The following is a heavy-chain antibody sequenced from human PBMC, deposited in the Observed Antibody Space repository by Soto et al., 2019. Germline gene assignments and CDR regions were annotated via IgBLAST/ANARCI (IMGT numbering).Heavy chain of an antibody. CDR1: GYSFTSYW. Sequence: GESLKISGKGSGYSFTSYWIGWVRQMPGKGLEWMGTIYPGDSDTRYSPSFQGQVTISADKSISTAYLQWSSLKASDTAMYYCARQNEGVVVPAAMPEDENYYYMDVWGKGTTVTVSS. CDR2: IYPGDSDT. J-gene: IGHJ6*03. V-gene: IGHV5-51*01. D-gene: IGHD2-2*01. CDR3: ARQNEGVVVPAAMPEDENYYYMDV.